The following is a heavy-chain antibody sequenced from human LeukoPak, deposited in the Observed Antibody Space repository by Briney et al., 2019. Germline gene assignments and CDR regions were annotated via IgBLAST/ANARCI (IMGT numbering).Heavy chain of an antibody. CDR2: IYYSGTT. CDR3: ARGVYIAAAQYGY. J-gene: IGHJ4*02. CDR1: GGSISSYY. Sequence: TSETLSLTCTVSGGSISSYYWTWIRQPPGKGLEWIGYIYYSGTTNYNPSLKSRVTISVDTSKNQFSLKLSSVTAADTAVYYCARGVYIAAAQYGYWGQGTLVTVSS. V-gene: IGHV4-59*01. D-gene: IGHD6-13*01.